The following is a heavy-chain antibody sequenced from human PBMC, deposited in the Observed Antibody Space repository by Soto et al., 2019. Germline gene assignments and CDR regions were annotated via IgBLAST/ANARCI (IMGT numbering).Heavy chain of an antibody. D-gene: IGHD5-18*01. CDR2: ISYDGSKK. V-gene: IGHV3-30*18. CDR3: VKGQSLMQLWLDPEAFDI. CDR1: GFTFSSYG. J-gene: IGHJ3*02. Sequence: QVQLVESGGGVVQPGRSLRLSCAASGFTFSSYGMHWVRQAPGKGLEWVAVISYDGSKKYYGDSVKGRFTISRDNSKKTLYLQMNILRAADTAVYYCVKGQSLMQLWLDPEAFDIWGQGTMVTVSS.